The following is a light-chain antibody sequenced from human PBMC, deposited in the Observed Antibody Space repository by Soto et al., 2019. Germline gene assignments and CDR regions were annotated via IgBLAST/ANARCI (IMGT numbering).Light chain of an antibody. J-gene: IGLJ2*01. CDR1: SSDIGTFGL. CDR2: EVS. Sequence: QSALTQPASVSGSPGQSITISCTGTSSDIGTFGLVSWFHQYPGRAPKPIIFEVSRRPLGVSDRFSGSKSGNTASLTISGLEAEDEGDYYCSSFVRGNNLVVFGGGTQLTVL. CDR3: SSFVRGNNLVV. V-gene: IGLV2-23*02.